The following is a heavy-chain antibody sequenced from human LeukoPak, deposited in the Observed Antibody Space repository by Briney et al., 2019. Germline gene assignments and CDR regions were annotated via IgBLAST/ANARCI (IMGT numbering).Heavy chain of an antibody. CDR2: IYYSGST. Sequence: SETLSLTCTVSGGSISSYYWRWIRQPPGKGLEWIGYIYYSGSTNYNPSLKSRVTISVDTSKNQFSLKLSSVTAADTAVYYCARVPDYDFWSGASDAFDIWSQGTMVTVSS. V-gene: IGHV4-59*01. CDR1: GGSISSYY. J-gene: IGHJ3*02. D-gene: IGHD3-3*01. CDR3: ARVPDYDFWSGASDAFDI.